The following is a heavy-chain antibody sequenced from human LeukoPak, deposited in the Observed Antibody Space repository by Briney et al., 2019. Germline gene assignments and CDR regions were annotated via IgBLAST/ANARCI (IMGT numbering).Heavy chain of an antibody. CDR3: ARLSGSYYIFDY. V-gene: IGHV1-2*02. D-gene: IGHD1-26*01. J-gene: IGHJ4*02. Sequence: ASVKVSCKASGYTFSDYYMHWVRQAPGQGLEWMGWINPKSGDTKYAQKFQARVTMTRDTSITTTYIEVSRLSSDDTAVYYCARLSGSYYIFDYWGQGTLVTVSS. CDR2: INPKSGDT. CDR1: GYTFSDYY.